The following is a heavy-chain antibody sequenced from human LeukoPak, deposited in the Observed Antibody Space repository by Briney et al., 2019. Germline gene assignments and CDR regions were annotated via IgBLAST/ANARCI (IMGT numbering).Heavy chain of an antibody. Sequence: SETLSLTCAVYGGSFSGYHWSWIRQPPGKGLEWIGEINHRGSTNYNPSLKSRVTISVDTSKNQFSLKLGSVTAAGTAVYYCASTSAMVYFDYWGQGALVTVSS. CDR2: INHRGST. V-gene: IGHV4-34*01. CDR1: GGSFSGYH. CDR3: ASTSAMVYFDY. D-gene: IGHD5-18*01. J-gene: IGHJ4*02.